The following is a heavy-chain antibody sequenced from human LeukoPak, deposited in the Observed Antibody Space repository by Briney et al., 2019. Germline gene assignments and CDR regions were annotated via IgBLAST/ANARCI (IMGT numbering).Heavy chain of an antibody. Sequence: PGGSLRLSCAASGLTFSSYAMSWVRQAPGKGLEWVSAISGSGGSTYYADSVKGRFTISRDNSKNTLYLQMNSLRAEDTAVYYCAKDPKTYYYDSSGSSDWGQGTLVTVSS. J-gene: IGHJ4*02. CDR3: AKDPKTYYYDSSGSSD. CDR2: ISGSGGST. V-gene: IGHV3-23*01. CDR1: GLTFSSYA. D-gene: IGHD3-22*01.